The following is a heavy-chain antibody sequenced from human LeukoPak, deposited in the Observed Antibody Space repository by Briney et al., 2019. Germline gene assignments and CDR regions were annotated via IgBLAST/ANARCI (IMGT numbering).Heavy chain of an antibody. Sequence: SETLSLTCAVYGGSFSGYYWNWIRQPPGRGLEWIGEINHSGSTNYNPSLKSRVTISIDTSKNQFSLKVSSVTSADTAVYYCATRPTPPYYYYYMDVWAKGTTVTVSS. CDR3: ATRPTPPYYYYYMDV. CDR1: GGSFSGYY. V-gene: IGHV4-34*01. J-gene: IGHJ6*03. D-gene: IGHD4-23*01. CDR2: INHSGST.